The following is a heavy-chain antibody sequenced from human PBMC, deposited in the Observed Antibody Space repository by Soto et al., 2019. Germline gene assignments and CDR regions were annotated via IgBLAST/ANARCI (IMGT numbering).Heavy chain of an antibody. V-gene: IGHV3-30*18. J-gene: IGHJ6*02. Sequence: PGGSLRLSCAASGFIFSIYNMHWVRQAPGKGLEWVAMISSDGSEQYYADSVKGRFTISRDNSKNTLYLQMNSLRAEDTAVYYCAKDRDVSSGWYKPFSYYYGMDVWGQGTTVTVSS. D-gene: IGHD6-19*01. CDR1: GFIFSIYN. CDR2: ISSDGSEQ. CDR3: AKDRDVSSGWYKPFSYYYGMDV.